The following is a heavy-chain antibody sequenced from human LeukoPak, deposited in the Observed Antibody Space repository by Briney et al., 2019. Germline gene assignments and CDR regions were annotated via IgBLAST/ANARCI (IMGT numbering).Heavy chain of an antibody. CDR1: GGSFSGYY. CDR3: ARQNYGAAPLRY. CDR2: INHSGRT. Sequence: SETLSLTCAVYGGSFSGYYWSWIRQPPGKGLEWIGEINHSGRTNYNPSLKSQVTISVDTSKNQFSLKLSSVTAADTAVYYCARQNYGAAPLRYWGQGTLVTVSS. D-gene: IGHD4/OR15-4a*01. J-gene: IGHJ4*02. V-gene: IGHV4-34*01.